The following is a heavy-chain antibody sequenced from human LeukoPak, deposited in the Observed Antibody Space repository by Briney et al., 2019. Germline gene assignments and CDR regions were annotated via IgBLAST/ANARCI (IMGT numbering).Heavy chain of an antibody. Sequence: ASVKVSCKVSGYTLTELSMHWVRQAPGKGLEWMGGFDPEDGETIYAQKFQGRVTMTEDTSTDTAYMELSSLGSEDTAVYYCATGGGGSYWALFDYWGQGTLVTVSS. V-gene: IGHV1-24*01. CDR1: GYTLTELS. J-gene: IGHJ4*02. D-gene: IGHD1-26*01. CDR3: ATGGGGSYWALFDY. CDR2: FDPEDGET.